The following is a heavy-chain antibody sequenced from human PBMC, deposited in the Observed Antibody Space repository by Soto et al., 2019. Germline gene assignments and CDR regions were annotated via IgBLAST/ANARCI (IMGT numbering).Heavy chain of an antibody. CDR2: IDPSDSYT. V-gene: IGHV5-10-1*03. Sequence: EVQLVQSGAEVKKPGESLRISCKGSVYSFTSYWISWVRQMPGKGLEWMVRIDPSDSYTNYSPSFQGHLTISSGKSISTAYLQWGSMKASDTAMHYCARLEYCTLVFDPWGQATLCTVCS. CDR3: ARLEYCTLVFDP. D-gene: IGHD6-6*01. CDR1: VYSFTSYW. J-gene: IGHJ5*02.